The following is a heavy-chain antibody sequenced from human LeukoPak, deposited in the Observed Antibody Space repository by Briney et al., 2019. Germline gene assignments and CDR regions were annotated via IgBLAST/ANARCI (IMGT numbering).Heavy chain of an antibody. CDR1: GGSISSYY. CDR2: IYTSGST. CDR3: ARGQTTVTPHYYYYYMDV. D-gene: IGHD4-11*01. J-gene: IGHJ6*03. Sequence: PSETLSLTCTVSGGSISSYYWNWIRQPAGKGLEWIGHIYTSGSTNYNPSLKSRVTISVDTSKKHFSLKLSSVTAADTAVYYCARGQTTVTPHYYYYYMDVWGKGTTVTVSS. V-gene: IGHV4-4*07.